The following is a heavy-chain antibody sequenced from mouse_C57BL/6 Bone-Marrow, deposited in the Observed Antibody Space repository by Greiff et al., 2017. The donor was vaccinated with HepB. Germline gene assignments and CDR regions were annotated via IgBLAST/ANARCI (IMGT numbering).Heavy chain of an antibody. CDR2: INPSNGGT. V-gene: IGHV1-53*01. Sequence: QVQLQQSGTELVKPGASVKLSCKASGYTFTSYWMHWVKQRPGQGLEWIGNINPSNGGTNYNEKFKSKATLTVDKSSSTAYMQLSSLTSEDSAVYYCAREEIYYDYDDAWFAYWGQGTLVTVSA. CDR3: AREEIYYDYDDAWFAY. D-gene: IGHD2-4*01. CDR1: GYTFTSYW. J-gene: IGHJ3*01.